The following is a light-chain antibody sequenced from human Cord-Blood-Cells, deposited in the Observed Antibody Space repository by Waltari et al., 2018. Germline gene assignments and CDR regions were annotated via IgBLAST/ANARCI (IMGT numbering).Light chain of an antibody. CDR2: EGS. CDR1: SSDVGSYNL. Sequence: QSALTQPASVSGSPGQSITIPCTGTSSDVGSYNLVSWYQQHPGTAPKLMIYEGSKRPSGVSNRFSGSKSGNTASLTISGLQAEDEADYYCCSYAGSSTWVFGGGTKLTVL. J-gene: IGLJ3*02. V-gene: IGLV2-23*01. CDR3: CSYAGSSTWV.